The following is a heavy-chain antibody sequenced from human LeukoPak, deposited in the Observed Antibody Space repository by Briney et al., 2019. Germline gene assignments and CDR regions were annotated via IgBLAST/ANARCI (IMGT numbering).Heavy chain of an antibody. J-gene: IGHJ4*02. V-gene: IGHV3-66*01. CDR1: GFTVSSNY. D-gene: IGHD3-22*01. CDR3: ARVQYYYDSSGYDY. Sequence: GGSLRLSCATSGFTVSSNYMSWVRQAPGKGLEWVSVIYSGGSTYYADSVKGRFTISRDNSKNTLYLQMNSLRAEDTAVYYCARVQYYYDSSGYDYWGQGTLVTVSS. CDR2: IYSGGST.